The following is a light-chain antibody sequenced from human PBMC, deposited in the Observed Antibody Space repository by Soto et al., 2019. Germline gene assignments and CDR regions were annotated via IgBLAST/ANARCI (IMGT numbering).Light chain of an antibody. CDR2: EVS. J-gene: IGLJ2*01. CDR3: SSYTSRNTLV. V-gene: IGLV2-14*01. CDR1: SSDVGAYNY. Sequence: QSALTQPASVSGSPGQSITISCTGTSSDVGAYNYVSWYQQHPGKAPKLMIFEVSDRPSGVSNRFSGSKSGNTASLTISGPQADDEADYYCSSYTSRNTLVFGGGTKLTVL.